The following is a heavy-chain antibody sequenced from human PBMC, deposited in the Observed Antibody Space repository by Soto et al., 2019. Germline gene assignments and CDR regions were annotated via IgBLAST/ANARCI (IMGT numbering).Heavy chain of an antibody. CDR2: ISYDGSNK. V-gene: IGHV3-30*18. D-gene: IGHD5-12*01. Sequence: QVQLVESGGGVVQPGRSLRLSCAASGFTFSSYGMHWVRQAPGKGLEWVAVISYDGSNKYYADSVKGRFTISRDNSKNTLYLQMNSLRAEDTAVYYCAKDRHAGPLFYSGYPGFGDDYWGQGTLVTVSS. CDR1: GFTFSSYG. CDR3: AKDRHAGPLFYSGYPGFGDDY. J-gene: IGHJ4*02.